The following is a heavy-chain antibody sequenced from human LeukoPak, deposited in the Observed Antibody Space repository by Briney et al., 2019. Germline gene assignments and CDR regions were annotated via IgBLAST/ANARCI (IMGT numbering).Heavy chain of an antibody. CDR2: IYYSGST. CDR1: GGSISSYY. D-gene: IGHD1-1*01. Sequence: KPSETLSLTCTVSGGSISSYYWSWIRQPPGKGLEWIGYIYYSGSTNYNPSLKSRVTISVDTSKNQFSLKLSSVTAADTAVYYCARVAGTTVGFDPWGQGTLVTVSS. V-gene: IGHV4-59*01. J-gene: IGHJ5*02. CDR3: ARVAGTTVGFDP.